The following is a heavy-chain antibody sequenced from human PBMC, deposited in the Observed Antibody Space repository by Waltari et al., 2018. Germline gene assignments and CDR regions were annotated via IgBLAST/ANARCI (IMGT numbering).Heavy chain of an antibody. V-gene: IGHV3-23*01. CDR1: GFTFISYA. CDR3: LSEEGGYDSPDY. J-gene: IGHJ4*02. Sequence: EVQLLESGGGLVQPGGSLRLSCAASGFTFISYAISWVRQAPGKGLGWVSAISGSGGSTYYADSVKGRFTISRDNSKHTLYLQMNSLRAEDTAVYYCLSEEGGYDSPDYWGQGTLVTVSS. D-gene: IGHD5-12*01. CDR2: ISGSGGST.